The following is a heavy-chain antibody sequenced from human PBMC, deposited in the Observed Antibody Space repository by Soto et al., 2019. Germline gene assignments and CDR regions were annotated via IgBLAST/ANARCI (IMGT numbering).Heavy chain of an antibody. CDR3: ARSYDILTGYSDFDY. D-gene: IGHD3-9*01. J-gene: IGHJ4*02. V-gene: IGHV3-21*01. CDR2: ISSSSSFI. CDR1: GFTFSSYS. Sequence: EVQLVESGGGLVKPGGSLRLSCAASGFTFSSYSMNLVRQAPGKGLEWVSSISSSSSFIYYADSVKGRFTISRDNAKNSLYLQMNSLRAEDTAMFYCARSYDILTGYSDFDYWGQGTLVTVSS.